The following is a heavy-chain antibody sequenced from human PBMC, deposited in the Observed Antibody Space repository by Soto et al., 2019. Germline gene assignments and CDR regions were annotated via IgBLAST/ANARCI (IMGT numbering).Heavy chain of an antibody. D-gene: IGHD6-6*01. CDR1: GFTFSSYG. CDR2: IWYDGSNK. J-gene: IGHJ6*02. V-gene: IGHV3-33*01. CDR3: ARDIFRVSSSSFRPENMDV. Sequence: GGSLRLSCAASGFTFSSYGMHWVRQAPGKGLEWVAVIWYDGSNKYYADSVKGRFTISRDNSKNTLYLQMNSLRAEDTAVYYCARDIFRVSSSSFRPENMDVWGQGTTVTVSS.